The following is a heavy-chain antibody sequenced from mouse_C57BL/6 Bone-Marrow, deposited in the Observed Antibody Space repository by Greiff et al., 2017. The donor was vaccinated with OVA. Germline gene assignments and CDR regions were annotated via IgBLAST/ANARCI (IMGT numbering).Heavy chain of an antibody. CDR1: GYTFTDYN. V-gene: IGHV1-18*01. CDR3: ARGVYYGSSYWYFDV. J-gene: IGHJ1*03. D-gene: IGHD1-1*01. CDR2: INPNNGGT. Sequence: VQLQQPGAELVKPGASVKIPCKASGYTFTDYNMDWVKQSHGKSLEWIGDINPNNGGTIYNQKFKGKATLTVDKSSSTAYMELRSLTSEDTAVYYCARGVYYGSSYWYFDVWGTGTTVTVSS.